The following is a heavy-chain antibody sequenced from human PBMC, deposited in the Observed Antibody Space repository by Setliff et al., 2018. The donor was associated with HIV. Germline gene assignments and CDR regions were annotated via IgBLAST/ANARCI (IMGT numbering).Heavy chain of an antibody. V-gene: IGHV3-7*03. CDR2: IKQDGSEK. CDR1: GFTLSNYW. D-gene: IGHD6-13*01. Sequence: LRLSCAASGFTLSNYWMSWVRQAPGKGLEWVANIKQDGSEKSYADPVRGRFAVSRDNVKNSLYLQMNSLTGEDTAVYYCARISSAWYLVDYWGQGTLVTVSS. CDR3: ARISSAWYLVDY. J-gene: IGHJ4*02.